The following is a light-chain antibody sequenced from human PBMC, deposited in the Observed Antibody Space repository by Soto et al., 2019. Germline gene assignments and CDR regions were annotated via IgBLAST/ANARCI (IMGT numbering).Light chain of an antibody. CDR2: AAS. Sequence: DRVIITCRASQDIGNDLGWFQQRPGQAPKRLIYAASSLESGVPSRFSGRGSGTEFTLTISSLQPEYVASDYCLQYTYLWTFGQGTKVDIK. CDR3: LQYTYLWT. J-gene: IGKJ1*01. CDR1: QDIGND. V-gene: IGKV1-17*01.